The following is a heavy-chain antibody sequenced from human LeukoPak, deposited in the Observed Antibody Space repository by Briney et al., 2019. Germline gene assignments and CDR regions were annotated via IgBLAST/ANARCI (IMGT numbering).Heavy chain of an antibody. J-gene: IGHJ4*02. CDR3: TRVRMIVVVTSYVFDY. CDR2: IRSKAYGGTT. CDR1: GFTFGDYA. D-gene: IGHD3-22*01. Sequence: PGRSLRLSCTASGFTFGDYAMSWVRQAPGKGLERVGFIRSKAYGGTTEYAASVKGRFTISRDDSKSIAYLQMNSLKTEDTAVYYCTRVRMIVVVTSYVFDYWGQGTLVTVSS. V-gene: IGHV3-49*04.